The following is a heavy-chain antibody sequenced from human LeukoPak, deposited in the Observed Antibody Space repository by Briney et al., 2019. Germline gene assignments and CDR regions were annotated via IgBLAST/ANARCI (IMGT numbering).Heavy chain of an antibody. D-gene: IGHD3-10*01. V-gene: IGHV4-34*01. J-gene: IGHJ4*02. CDR3: ARRVLTPYYYFDY. Sequence: PSETLSLTCTVSGGSISSYYWSWIRQPPGKGLEWIGEINHSGSTNYNPSLKSRVTISVDTSKNQFSLKLSSVTAADTAVYYCARRVLTPYYYFDYWGQGTLVTVSS. CDR1: GGSISSYY. CDR2: INHSGST.